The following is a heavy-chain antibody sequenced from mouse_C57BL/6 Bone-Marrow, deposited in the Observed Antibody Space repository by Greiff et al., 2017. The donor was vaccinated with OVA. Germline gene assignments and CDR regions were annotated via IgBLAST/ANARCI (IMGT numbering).Heavy chain of an antibody. CDR2: IYPRSGNT. Sequence: VQLQQSGAELARPGASVKLSCKASGYTFTSYGISWVKQRTGQGLEWIGEIYPRSGNTYYNEKFKGKATLTADNSSSTAYMELRSLTSEDSAVYFCARPTVNYAMDYWGQGTSVTVSS. CDR3: ARPTVNYAMDY. J-gene: IGHJ4*01. V-gene: IGHV1-81*01. CDR1: GYTFTSYG. D-gene: IGHD1-1*01.